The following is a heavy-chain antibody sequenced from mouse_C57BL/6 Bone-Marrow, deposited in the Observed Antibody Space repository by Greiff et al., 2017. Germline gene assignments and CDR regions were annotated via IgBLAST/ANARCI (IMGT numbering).Heavy chain of an antibody. V-gene: IGHV14-3*01. Sequence: EVKLQESVAELVRPGASVKLSCTASGFNIKNTYMHWVKQRPEQGLEWIGRIAPANGNTKYAPKFQGKATITADTASTTAYLQLSSLTSEDTAIYYCARIADGYNWYFDVWGTGTTVTVSS. J-gene: IGHJ1*03. D-gene: IGHD2-3*01. CDR3: ARIADGYNWYFDV. CDR1: GFNIKNTY. CDR2: IAPANGNT.